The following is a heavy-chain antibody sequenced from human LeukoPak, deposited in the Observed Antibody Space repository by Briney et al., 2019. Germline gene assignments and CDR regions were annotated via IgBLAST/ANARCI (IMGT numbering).Heavy chain of an antibody. V-gene: IGHV4-39*01. D-gene: IGHD3-3*01. CDR1: GASVSDGNYY. J-gene: IGHJ5*02. CDR3: ARHFHYDFWSGYYHPNWFDP. Sequence: TSETLSLTCSVFGASVSDGNYYWSWIRQPPGKGLEWIGSIYYTGSTYYNPSLKSRLTISVDTSKNQFSLKVRSVTAADTAVYYCARHFHYDFWSGYYHPNWFDPWGQGTLLTVSS. CDR2: IYYTGST.